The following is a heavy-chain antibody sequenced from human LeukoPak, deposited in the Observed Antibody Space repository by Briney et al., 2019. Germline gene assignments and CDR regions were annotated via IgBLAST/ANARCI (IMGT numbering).Heavy chain of an antibody. CDR1: GFTFSSYA. D-gene: IGHD3-3*01. V-gene: IGHV3-30-3*01. CDR2: ISYDGSNK. Sequence: GSLRLSCAASGFTFSSYAMHWVRQAPGKGLEWVAVISYDGSNKYYADSVKGRFTISRGNSKNTLYLQMNSLRAEDTAVYYCAKGHDFWSGSYYGMDVWGQGTTVTVSS. CDR3: AKGHDFWSGSYYGMDV. J-gene: IGHJ6*02.